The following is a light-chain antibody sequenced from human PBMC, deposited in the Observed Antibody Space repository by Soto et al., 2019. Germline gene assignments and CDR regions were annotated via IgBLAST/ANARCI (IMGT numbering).Light chain of an antibody. Sequence: EIVLTQSPATLSLSPGERATLSCRASQSVSSYLAWYQQKPGQAPRLLIYDASNRATAIPARFSGSGSGTDFTLTISSLEPEEFAVYYCEQRSNWPSWTFGQGTKVEIK. CDR1: QSVSSY. CDR3: EQRSNWPSWT. CDR2: DAS. V-gene: IGKV3-11*01. J-gene: IGKJ1*01.